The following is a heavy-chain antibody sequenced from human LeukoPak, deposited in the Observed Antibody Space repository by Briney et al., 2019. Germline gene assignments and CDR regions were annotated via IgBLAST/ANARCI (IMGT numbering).Heavy chain of an antibody. CDR1: GFTLRDYA. V-gene: IGHV3-64*01. J-gene: IGHJ4*02. CDR3: ASTIAVGAFDFDY. Sequence: GGSLRLSFGGSGFTLRDYAMHWVRPAPGRGLGYVSSISTNGDTTFYANSVKGRFTISRDNSRKMVYLQMGSLKAEDMAVYYCASTIAVGAFDFDYWGQGTLVTVSS. D-gene: IGHD1-26*01. CDR2: ISTNGDTT.